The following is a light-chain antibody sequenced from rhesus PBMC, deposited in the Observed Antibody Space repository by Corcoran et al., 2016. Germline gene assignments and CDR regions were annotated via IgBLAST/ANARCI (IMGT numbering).Light chain of an antibody. CDR3: NQHSSGYT. J-gene: IGKJ2*01. V-gene: IGKV3-10*01. CDR1: QSVSSY. Sequence: QVILTQSPATLSLSPGERATLSCRASQSVSSYLAWYQQEPGQAPRLLIYGASSRATGIPDRFSGSGDGTDFTLTISRLEPEAVGVYRCNQHSSGYTFGQGTKVEIK. CDR2: GAS.